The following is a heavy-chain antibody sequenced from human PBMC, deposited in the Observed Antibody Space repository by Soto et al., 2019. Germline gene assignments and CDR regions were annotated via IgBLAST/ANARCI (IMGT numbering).Heavy chain of an antibody. D-gene: IGHD6-13*01. CDR2: ISSSSIYI. Sequence: KPGGSLRLSGAASGFTFSSYSINWVRQAPWKGLQWLSSISSSSIYIYYADSVKGRFTISRDNAKDSLYLQMNSLRAEDTAVYYCASSGQQLVVIYYGMGVRGQGNKDTVS. V-gene: IGHV3-21*01. CDR1: GFTFSSYS. CDR3: ASSGQQLVVIYYGMGV. J-gene: IGHJ6*02.